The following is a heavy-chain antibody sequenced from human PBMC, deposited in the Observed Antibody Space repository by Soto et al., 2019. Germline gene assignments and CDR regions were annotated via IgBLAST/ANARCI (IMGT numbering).Heavy chain of an antibody. CDR3: ARGLTMGQLPSHFDH. J-gene: IGHJ5*02. CDR2: VHSSGIT. D-gene: IGHD3-16*01. Sequence: SDTLSLTCTVSGDSVSNDNFYWSWIRQPPGKGLEWIGYVHSSGITNYNPSLKRRVTISVDTSRNQFSLRLSSVTAADTAVYYCARGLTMGQLPSHFDHWGQGTLVTVSS. V-gene: IGHV4-61*01. CDR1: GDSVSNDNFY.